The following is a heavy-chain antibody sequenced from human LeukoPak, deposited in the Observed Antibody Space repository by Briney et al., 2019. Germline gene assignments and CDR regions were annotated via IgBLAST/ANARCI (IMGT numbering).Heavy chain of an antibody. CDR3: ARGYGSSVVLRYFDRLDDAFDI. D-gene: IGHD3-9*01. Sequence: SETLSLTCAVYGGSFSGYYWSWIRQPPGKGLEWIGEINHSGSTNYSPSLKSRVTISVDTSKNQFSLKLSSVTAADTAVYYCARGYGSSVVLRYFDRLDDAFDIWGQGTMVTVSS. CDR1: GGSFSGYY. CDR2: INHSGST. J-gene: IGHJ3*02. V-gene: IGHV4-34*01.